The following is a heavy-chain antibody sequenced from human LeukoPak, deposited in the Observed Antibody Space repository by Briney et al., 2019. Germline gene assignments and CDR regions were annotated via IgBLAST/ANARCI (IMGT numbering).Heavy chain of an antibody. CDR3: STGGGTNDY. CDR1: GFTFSNSW. Sequence: GGSLRLSCAASGFTFSNSWMSWIRQAPGKGLECVGRIKRKSDGGTTDYAAPVKGRFTISREDSRNTWYLQINSLKAEDTAVYYCSTGGGTNDYWGQGTLVTVSS. V-gene: IGHV3-15*01. J-gene: IGHJ4*02. CDR2: IKRKSDGGTT. D-gene: IGHD1-1*01.